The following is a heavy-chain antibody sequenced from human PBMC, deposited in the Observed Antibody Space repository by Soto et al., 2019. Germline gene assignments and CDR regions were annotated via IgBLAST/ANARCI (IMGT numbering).Heavy chain of an antibody. D-gene: IGHD3-22*01. V-gene: IGHV3-13*04. CDR2: IGTAGDT. CDR1: GFTFSSYD. J-gene: IGHJ6*02. Sequence: EVQLVESGGGLVQPGGSLRLSCAASGFTFSSYDMHWVRQDTGKGLEWVSAIGTAGDTYYPGSVKGRFTISRENAKNSLYLQMNSLRAGDTAVYYCARSPPGGYHYYYGLDVWGQGTTVTVSS. CDR3: ARSPPGGYHYYYGLDV.